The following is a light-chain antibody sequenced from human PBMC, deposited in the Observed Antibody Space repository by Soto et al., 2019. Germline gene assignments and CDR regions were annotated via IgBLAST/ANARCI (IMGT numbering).Light chain of an antibody. CDR1: SSDVGGYNY. J-gene: IGLJ3*02. CDR2: DVS. Sequence: QSALTQPASVSGSPGQSITISCTGTSSDVGGYNYVSWYQQHPGKAPKLMIYDVSNRPSGVSNRFSGSKSGNTASLTISGLQDEDEADYYCSSYTSSSTLLEFGGGTKLTVL. CDR3: SSYTSSSTLLE. V-gene: IGLV2-14*01.